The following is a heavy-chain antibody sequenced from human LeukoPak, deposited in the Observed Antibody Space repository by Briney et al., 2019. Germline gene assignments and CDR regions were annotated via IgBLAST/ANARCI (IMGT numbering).Heavy chain of an antibody. D-gene: IGHD3-10*02. CDR1: GFTFSSYA. Sequence: GGSLRLSCAASGFTFSSYAMHWVRQAPGKGLEWVALISYDGSNKYYADSVKGRFTISRDTSKNTLYLQMNSLRAEDTAVYYCAELGITMIGGVWGKGTTVTISS. V-gene: IGHV3-30-3*02. CDR3: AELGITMIGGV. J-gene: IGHJ6*04. CDR2: ISYDGSNK.